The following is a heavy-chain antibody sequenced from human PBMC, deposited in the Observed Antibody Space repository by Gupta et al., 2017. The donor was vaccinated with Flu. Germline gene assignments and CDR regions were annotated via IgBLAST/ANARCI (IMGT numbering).Heavy chain of an antibody. CDR1: GFTCSSYS. J-gene: IGHJ6*02. CDR2: ISSSSSYI. D-gene: IGHD6-19*01. V-gene: IGHV3-21*01. Sequence: EVQLVESGGGLVKPGGSLRLSCAASGFTCSSYSMNGVRQAPGKGLEWVSSISSSSSYIYYADSVKGRFTISRDNAKNSLYLQMNSLRAEDTAVYYCARDGLQWLEPTDPYYYYGMDVWGQGTTVTVSS. CDR3: ARDGLQWLEPTDPYYYYGMDV.